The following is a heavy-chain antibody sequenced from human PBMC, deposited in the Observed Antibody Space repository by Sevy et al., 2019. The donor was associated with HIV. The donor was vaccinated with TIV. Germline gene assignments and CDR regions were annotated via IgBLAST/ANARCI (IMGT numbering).Heavy chain of an antibody. V-gene: IGHV4-34*01. J-gene: IGHJ5*02. CDR1: DGSFSAYY. D-gene: IGHD2-2*01. CDR2: INRSGST. Sequence: SETLSLTCAVYDGSFSAYYWSWIRQSPGKGLEWIGEINRSGSTSYNPSLNTRVTISIDTSKNQFSLKLTSVTAADTXVYYCARQGGIVIVPATMPRNWFDPWGQGSLVTVSS. CDR3: ARQGGIVIVPATMPRNWFDP.